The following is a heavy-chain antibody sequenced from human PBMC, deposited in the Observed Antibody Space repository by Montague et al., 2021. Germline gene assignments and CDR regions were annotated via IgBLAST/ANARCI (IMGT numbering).Heavy chain of an antibody. CDR2: VYKRGDT. V-gene: IGHV4-4*07. D-gene: IGHD3-10*01. J-gene: IGHJ3*02. CDR3: ARDSPVVEPWVGEHKGAFDI. Sequence: SETLSLTCSASGDSISSYEYYWTWIRQPAGRGLEWIGRVYKRGDTNTNPSLRSRLTSSVDTSKNHFSLTLTSVTAADTAVYFCARDSPVVEPWVGEHKGAFDIWGQGTMVTVSS. CDR1: GDSISSYEYY.